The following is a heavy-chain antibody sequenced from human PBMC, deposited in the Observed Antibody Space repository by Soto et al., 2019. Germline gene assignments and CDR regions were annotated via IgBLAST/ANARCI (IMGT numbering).Heavy chain of an antibody. CDR3: ARDSDDILTGFQNWFDP. CDR2: ISSSSSYI. D-gene: IGHD3-9*01. V-gene: IGHV3-21*01. Sequence: GGSLRLSCAASGFTFSSYSMNWVRQAPGKGLEWVSSISSSSSYIYYADSVKGRFTISRDNAKNSLYLQMNSLRAEDTAVYYCARDSDDILTGFQNWFDPWGQGTLVTVSS. CDR1: GFTFSSYS. J-gene: IGHJ5*02.